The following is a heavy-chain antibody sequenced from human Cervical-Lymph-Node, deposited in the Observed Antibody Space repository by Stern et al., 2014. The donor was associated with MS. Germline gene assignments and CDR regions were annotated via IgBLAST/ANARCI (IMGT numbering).Heavy chain of an antibody. CDR2: ISAYNGNT. Sequence: VQLVESGAEVKKPGASVKVSCKASGYTFTSYGISWVRQAPGQGLEWMGWISAYNGNTNYAQKLQGRVTMTTDTSTSTAYMELRSLRSDDTAVYYCAREFHCGGDCYTNDYWGQGTLVTVSS. D-gene: IGHD2-21*02. CDR1: GYTFTSYG. J-gene: IGHJ4*02. V-gene: IGHV1-18*04. CDR3: AREFHCGGDCYTNDY.